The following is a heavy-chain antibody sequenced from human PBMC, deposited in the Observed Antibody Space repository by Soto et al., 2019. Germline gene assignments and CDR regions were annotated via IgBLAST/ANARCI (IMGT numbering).Heavy chain of an antibody. CDR1: GFSLSTSGVG. J-gene: IGHJ6*03. Sequence: QITLKESGPTLVKPTQTLTLTCTFSGFSLSTSGVGVGWIRQPPGKALEWLALIYWDDDKRYRPSLKSRLPITKDTSKTHVVLTMTNMDPGDTATYDCAHVNSGYNNYDIDVWGKGATVTVSS. D-gene: IGHD6-25*01. CDR3: AHVNSGYNNYDIDV. V-gene: IGHV2-5*02. CDR2: IYWDDDK.